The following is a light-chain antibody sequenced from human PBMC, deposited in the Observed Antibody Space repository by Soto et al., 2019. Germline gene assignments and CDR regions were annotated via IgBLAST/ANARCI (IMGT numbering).Light chain of an antibody. J-gene: IGLJ3*02. CDR1: SSNIGSNT. CDR2: SNN. V-gene: IGLV1-44*01. CDR3: AAWDDSLNGWV. Sequence: VLTQPPSASGTPGQRVTIFCSGSSSNIGSNTVNWYQQLPGTAPKLLIYSNNQRPSGVPDRFSGSKSGTSASLAISGLQSEDEADYYCAAWDDSLNGWVFGGGTKVTVL.